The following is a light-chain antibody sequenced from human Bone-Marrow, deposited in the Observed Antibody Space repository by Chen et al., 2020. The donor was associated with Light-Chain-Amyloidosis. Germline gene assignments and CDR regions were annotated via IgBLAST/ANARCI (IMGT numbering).Light chain of an antibody. Sequence: EIVMTQSPATLSVSPGERATLSCRASQSVSSNFAWYQQKPGQAPRLLIYGASTRATGIPARFSRSGSGSEFTHTISSLQSEDLGVYYCEQYKNWPRTFGQGTKVEIK. CDR2: GAS. CDR3: EQYKNWPRT. CDR1: QSVSSN. V-gene: IGKV3-15*01. J-gene: IGKJ1*01.